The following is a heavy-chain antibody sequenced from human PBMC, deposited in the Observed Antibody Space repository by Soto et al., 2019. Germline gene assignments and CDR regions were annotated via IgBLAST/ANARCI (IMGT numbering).Heavy chain of an antibody. J-gene: IGHJ5*02. Sequence: QVQLVQSGAEVKRPGASVKVSCKASGDTFSNFDFNWVRQATGQGPEWMGWMYPNNGQTAYARTFQGRVTMTWNSSTSTAYMELSSLTSEDTAVYYCATMIRGLIHWLDPWGQVPWSPSPQ. D-gene: IGHD3-16*01. CDR3: ATMIRGLIHWLDP. CDR1: GDTFSNFD. V-gene: IGHV1-8*01. CDR2: MYPNNGQT.